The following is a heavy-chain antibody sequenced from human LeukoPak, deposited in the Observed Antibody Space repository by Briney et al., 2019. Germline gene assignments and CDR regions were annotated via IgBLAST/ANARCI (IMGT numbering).Heavy chain of an antibody. CDR2: IKQDGSEK. CDR3: ARALSG. Sequence: GGSLRLSCAASGFTFSNYWMHWVRQAPGKGLEWVANIKQDGSEKYYVGSVKGRFSISRDNAKNSVYLQMNSLRAEDTAVYYCARALSGWGQGTLVTVSS. V-gene: IGHV3-7*03. D-gene: IGHD1-26*01. J-gene: IGHJ4*02. CDR1: GFTFSNYW.